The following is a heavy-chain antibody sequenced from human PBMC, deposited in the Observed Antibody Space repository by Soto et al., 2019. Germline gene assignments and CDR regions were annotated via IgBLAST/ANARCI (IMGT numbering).Heavy chain of an antibody. Sequence: GESLKISCKGSGYSFTSYWIGWVRQMPGKGLEWMGIIYPGDSDTRYSPSFQGQVTISADKSISTAYLQWSSLKASDTAMYYCAIPLGVVVPAADAFDIWGQGTMVTVSS. CDR2: IYPGDSDT. CDR3: AIPLGVVVPAADAFDI. CDR1: GYSFTSYW. V-gene: IGHV5-51*01. D-gene: IGHD2-2*01. J-gene: IGHJ3*02.